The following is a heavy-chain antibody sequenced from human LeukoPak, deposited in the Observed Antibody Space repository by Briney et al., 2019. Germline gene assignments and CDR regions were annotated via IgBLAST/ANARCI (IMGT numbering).Heavy chain of an antibody. D-gene: IGHD6-19*01. Sequence: PSETLSLTCTVSDVSISSYYWSWIRQPPGKGLEWIGHIYTSGSTNYNPSLKSRVTMSVDTYKNQFSLKVNSVTAADTAVYYCARNGYSSGWYDFWFDPWGQGTLVTVSS. CDR1: DVSISSYY. V-gene: IGHV4-4*07. CDR2: IYTSGST. CDR3: ARNGYSSGWYDFWFDP. J-gene: IGHJ5*02.